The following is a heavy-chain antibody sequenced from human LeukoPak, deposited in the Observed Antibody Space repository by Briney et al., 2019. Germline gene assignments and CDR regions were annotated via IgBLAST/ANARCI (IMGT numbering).Heavy chain of an antibody. Sequence: PGGSLRLSCAASGFTFSDHYMDWVRQAPGKGLEWVGRTRNKANSYTTVYAASVKGRFTISRDESENSLLLQMNSLRTEDTALYYCAKDITEMATIAPFDYWGQGTLVTVSS. CDR3: AKDITEMATIAPFDY. J-gene: IGHJ4*02. CDR2: TRNKANSYTT. CDR1: GFTFSDHY. D-gene: IGHD5-24*01. V-gene: IGHV3-72*01.